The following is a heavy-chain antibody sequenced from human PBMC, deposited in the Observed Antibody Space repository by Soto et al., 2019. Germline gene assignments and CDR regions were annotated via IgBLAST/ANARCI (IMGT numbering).Heavy chain of an antibody. Sequence: VQLQESGPGLVKPSETLSLTCTVSGGSISSGDYYWSWMRQPPGKGLEWIGYIYYSGSTYYNPSLKSRVVISVDTSKNQFSLKLSSVTAADTAVYYCPRDRGVAATTDYWGQGTLVTVSS. CDR2: IYYSGST. V-gene: IGHV4-30-4*01. D-gene: IGHD1-26*01. CDR1: GGSISSGDYY. CDR3: PRDRGVAATTDY. J-gene: IGHJ4*02.